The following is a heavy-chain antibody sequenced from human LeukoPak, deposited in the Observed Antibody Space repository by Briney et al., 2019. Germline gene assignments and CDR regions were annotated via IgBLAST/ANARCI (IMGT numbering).Heavy chain of an antibody. D-gene: IGHD4-17*01. Sequence: PSETLSLTCTVSGGSLSCYYWTWIRQPAGKGLEWIGRIYTSGSTNYNPSLKSRVTMSVDTSRNQFSLKLSSVTAADTAVYYCARLEHDYGDPRDAFDVWGEGTLVTVSS. V-gene: IGHV4-4*07. CDR1: GGSLSCYY. CDR3: ARLEHDYGDPRDAFDV. J-gene: IGHJ3*01. CDR2: IYTSGST.